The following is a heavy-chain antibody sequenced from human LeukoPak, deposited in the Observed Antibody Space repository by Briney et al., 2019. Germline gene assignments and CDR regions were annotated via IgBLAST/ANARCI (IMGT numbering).Heavy chain of an antibody. J-gene: IGHJ6*02. V-gene: IGHV4-59*01. Sequence: ASETLSLTCTVSGGSISGYYWSWIRQPPGKGLEWIAYIYYNGISNYNPSLKSRVIISVDSSKNQFSLKLTSVTAADTAVYYCARGRSNYYGMDVWGQGTTVTVSS. D-gene: IGHD1-26*01. CDR1: GGSISGYY. CDR2: IYYNGIS. CDR3: ARGRSNYYGMDV.